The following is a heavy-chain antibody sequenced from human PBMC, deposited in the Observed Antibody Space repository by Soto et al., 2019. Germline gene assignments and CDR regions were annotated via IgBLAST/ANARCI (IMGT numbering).Heavy chain of an antibody. D-gene: IGHD3-10*01. CDR1: GFTFSSYA. V-gene: IGHV3-23*01. CDR3: AKAGAGRLLWFGESTHSWFDP. CDR2: VSGSGGST. J-gene: IGHJ5*02. Sequence: EVQLLESGGGLVQPGGSLRLSCAASGFTFSSYAMSWVRQAPGKGLEWVSAVSGSGGSTYYADSVKGRFTISRDNSKNTLYLQMNSLRAEDTAVYYGAKAGAGRLLWFGESTHSWFDPWSQGTLVTVSS.